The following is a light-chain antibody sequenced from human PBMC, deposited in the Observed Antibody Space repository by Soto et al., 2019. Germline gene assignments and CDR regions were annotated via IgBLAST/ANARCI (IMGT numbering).Light chain of an antibody. CDR3: QQYNNWPPLT. V-gene: IGKV3-15*01. Sequence: EIVMTQSPATLSVSPGERATLSCRASQSVSSNLAWYQQKPGQAPRLLIYGASTRATGIPARFSGSGSGTESTLTISSLQSEDFAVYYCQQYNNWPPLTFGGGTRWIS. J-gene: IGKJ4*01. CDR1: QSVSSN. CDR2: GAS.